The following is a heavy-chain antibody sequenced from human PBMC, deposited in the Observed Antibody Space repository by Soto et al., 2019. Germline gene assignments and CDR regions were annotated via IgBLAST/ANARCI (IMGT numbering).Heavy chain of an antibody. CDR1: GFTFSSYA. CDR3: AKLLHYYGSWCNLDLTPPCYCDY. V-gene: IGHV3-23*01. CDR2: ISGSGGST. J-gene: IGHJ4*02. D-gene: IGHD3-10*01. Sequence: GGSLRLSCAASGFTFSSYAMSWVRQAPGKGLEWVSAISGSGGSTYYADSVKGRFTISRDNSKNTLYLQMNNLRAEDTAENYCAKLLHYYGSWCNLDLTPPCYCDYWGQGTLVTVSS.